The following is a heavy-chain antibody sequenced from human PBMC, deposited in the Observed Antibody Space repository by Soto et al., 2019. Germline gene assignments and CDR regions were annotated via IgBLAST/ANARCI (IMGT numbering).Heavy chain of an antibody. J-gene: IGHJ4*02. V-gene: IGHV1-69*01. D-gene: IGHD5-12*01. CDR2: IIPIFGTA. CDR3: ARGGVGDGYNYGY. CDR1: GGTFSRHA. Sequence: QVQLVQSGAEVRKPGSSVKVSCKASGGTFSRHAISWVRQAPGQGLEWMGGIIPIFGTANHAQKFQGRVTITADESTSTAYMELSSLRSEDTAVYYCARGGVGDGYNYGYWGQGTLVTVSS.